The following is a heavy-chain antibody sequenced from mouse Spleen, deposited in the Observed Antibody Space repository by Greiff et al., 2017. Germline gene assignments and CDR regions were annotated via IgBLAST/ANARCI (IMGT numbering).Heavy chain of an antibody. V-gene: IGHV1-61*01. J-gene: IGHJ1*01. CDR2: IYPSDSET. CDR1: GYTFTSYW. D-gene: IGHD2-3*01. Sequence: VQLQQPGAELVRPGSSVKLSCKASGYTFTSYWMDWVKQRPGQGLEWIGNIYPSDSETHYNQKFKDKATLTVDKSSSTAYMQLSSLTSEDSAVYYCARRAGYYVWYFDVWGAGTTVTVSS. CDR3: ARRAGYYVWYFDV.